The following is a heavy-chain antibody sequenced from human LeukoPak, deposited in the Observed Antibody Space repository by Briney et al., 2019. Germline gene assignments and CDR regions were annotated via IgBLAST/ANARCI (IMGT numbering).Heavy chain of an antibody. J-gene: IGHJ4*02. CDR1: VYTFTGYY. V-gene: IGHV1-2*02. Sequence: ASVKVSCKASVYTFTGYYLFWVRQAPGQGLEWMGWINPNTGDTRYGQKFQGRVTLTRDTSIRTTYMELSSLRSDDTAVYYCARDERFCNGDNHYPDLGYRGQGTLVTVSS. CDR3: ARDERFCNGDNHYPDLGY. D-gene: IGHD2-15*01. CDR2: INPNTGDT.